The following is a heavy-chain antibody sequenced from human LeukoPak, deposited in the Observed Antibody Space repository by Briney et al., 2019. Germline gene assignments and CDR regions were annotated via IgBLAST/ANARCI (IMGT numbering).Heavy chain of an antibody. V-gene: IGHV3-74*01. J-gene: IGHJ4*02. D-gene: IGHD6-13*01. Sequence: GGSLRLSCAAYGFTSSSHWMHWARQAPGKGLVWVSRINTDGSTTSYADSVKGRFTISRDNAKNTVYLQMNSLRADDTAVYYCARVLIAATGGDYWGQGTLVTVFS. CDR1: GFTSSSHW. CDR3: ARVLIAATGGDY. CDR2: INTDGSTT.